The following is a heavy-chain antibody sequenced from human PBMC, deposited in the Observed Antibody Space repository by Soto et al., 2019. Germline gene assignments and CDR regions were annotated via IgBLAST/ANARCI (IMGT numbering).Heavy chain of an antibody. CDR3: ARVLGFGSFYGYFDY. V-gene: IGHV3-33*01. D-gene: IGHD2-15*01. Sequence: GGSLRLSCAASGFTFSSYGMHWVRQAPGKGLEWVAVIWYDGSNKYYADSVKGRFTISRDNSKNTLYLQMNSLRAEDTAVYYCARVLGFGSFYGYFDYWGQGTLVTVSS. CDR2: IWYDGSNK. CDR1: GFTFSSYG. J-gene: IGHJ4*02.